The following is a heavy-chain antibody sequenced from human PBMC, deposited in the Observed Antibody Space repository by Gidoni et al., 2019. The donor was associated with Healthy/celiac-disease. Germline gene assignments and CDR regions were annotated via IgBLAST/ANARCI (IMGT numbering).Heavy chain of an antibody. CDR3: ARGRGYSYGQRYDYDSSGYRIYYYYMDV. CDR1: GGSFSGYY. Sequence: QVQLQQWGAGLLKPSETLSLTCAVYGGSFSGYYWSWLRQPPGKGMEWMGEINHSGSTNYTPSLKSRVTISVDTSKNQFSLKLSSVTAADTAVYYCARGRGYSYGQRYDYDSSGYRIYYYYMDVWGKGTTVTVSS. D-gene: IGHD3-22*01. J-gene: IGHJ6*03. V-gene: IGHV4-34*01. CDR2: INHSGST.